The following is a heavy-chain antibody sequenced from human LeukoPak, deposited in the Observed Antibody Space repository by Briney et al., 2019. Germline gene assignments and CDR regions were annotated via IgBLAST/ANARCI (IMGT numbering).Heavy chain of an antibody. Sequence: GGSLRLSCAASGFTFSSYSMNWVRQAPGKGLEWVSAISGSGGSTYYADSVKGRFTISRDNSKNTLYLQMNSLRAEDTAVYYCAKGGYYDSSGWPDYWGQGTLVTVSS. CDR1: GFTFSSYS. J-gene: IGHJ4*02. V-gene: IGHV3-23*01. CDR3: AKGGYYDSSGWPDY. CDR2: ISGSGGST. D-gene: IGHD3-22*01.